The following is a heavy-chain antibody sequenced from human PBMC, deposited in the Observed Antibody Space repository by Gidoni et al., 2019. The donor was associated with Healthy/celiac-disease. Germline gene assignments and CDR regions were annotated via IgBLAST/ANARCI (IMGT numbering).Heavy chain of an antibody. V-gene: IGHV4-34*01. CDR1: GGSFSGYY. CDR3: AADNYDILTGYPAHGY. J-gene: IGHJ4*02. D-gene: IGHD3-9*01. CDR2: INHSGST. Sequence: QVQLQQLGAGLLKPSETLSLTCAVYGGSFSGYYWSWIRQPPGKGLEWIGEINHSGSTNYNPSLKSRVTISVDTSKNQFSLKLSSVTAADTAVYYCAADNYDILTGYPAHGYWGQGTLVTVSS.